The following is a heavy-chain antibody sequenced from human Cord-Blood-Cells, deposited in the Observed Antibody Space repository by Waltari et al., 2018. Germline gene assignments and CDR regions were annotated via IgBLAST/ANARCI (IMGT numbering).Heavy chain of an antibody. CDR2: IYYSRST. J-gene: IGHJ4*02. V-gene: IGHV4-39*01. Sequence: QLQLQESGPGLVKPSETLSLTCTVSGGSIRSSSYYWGWIRQPPGKGLEWIGSIYYSRSTDYNPSLKSRVTMSVDTSKNQFALELSSVTAADTAVYYCARGFAFCDYWGQGTLVTVSS. CDR1: GGSIRSSSYY. CDR3: ARGFAFCDY. D-gene: IGHD2-21*01.